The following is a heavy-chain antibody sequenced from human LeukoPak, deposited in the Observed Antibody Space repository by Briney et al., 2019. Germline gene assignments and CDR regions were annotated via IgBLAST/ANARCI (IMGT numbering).Heavy chain of an antibody. D-gene: IGHD2-2*01. CDR1: GYSFTSGHY. Sequence: SETLSLTCSVSGYSFTSGHYWGWIRQPPGKGLEWIANIYHTGSAHYNPSLKSRVTISVDTSKNQFSLKLSSVTAADTAMYYCARYCTSTTCILRGFDYWGQGTLVTVSS. CDR3: ARYCTSTTCILRGFDY. J-gene: IGHJ4*02. CDR2: IYHTGSA. V-gene: IGHV4-38-2*01.